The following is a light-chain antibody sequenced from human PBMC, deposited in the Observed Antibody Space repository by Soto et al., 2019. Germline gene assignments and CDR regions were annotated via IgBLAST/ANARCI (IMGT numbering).Light chain of an antibody. CDR3: SSYTSSSTLV. Sequence: QSVLTQPASVSGSPGQSITISCTGTSSDVGSYNLVSWYQQHPGKAPKLMIYEATKRPSGVSNRFSGSKSGNTASLTISGLQAEDEADYYCSSYTSSSTLVFGGGTKVTVL. J-gene: IGLJ2*01. CDR1: SSDVGSYNL. V-gene: IGLV2-14*02. CDR2: EAT.